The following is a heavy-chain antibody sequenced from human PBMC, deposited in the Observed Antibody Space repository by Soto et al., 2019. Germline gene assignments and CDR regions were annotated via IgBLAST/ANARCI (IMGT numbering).Heavy chain of an antibody. CDR2: IYYSGST. J-gene: IGHJ4*02. V-gene: IGHV4-30-4*01. CDR3: ARAKGVSNDFWSGYSTYFDY. CDR1: GGSISSGDYY. D-gene: IGHD3-3*01. Sequence: SETLSLTCTVSGGSISSGDYYWSWIRQPPGKGLEWIGYIYYSGSTYYNPSLKSRVTISVDTSKNQFSLKLSSVTAADTAVYYCARAKGVSNDFWSGYSTYFDYWGQGTLVTVSS.